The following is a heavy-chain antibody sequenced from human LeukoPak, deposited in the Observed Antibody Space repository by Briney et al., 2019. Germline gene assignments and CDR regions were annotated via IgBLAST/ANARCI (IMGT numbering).Heavy chain of an antibody. J-gene: IGHJ4*02. CDR1: GYSFTSYW. CDR3: ARHVRYCGGDCYSGEKYYFDY. CDR2: IYPGGSDT. V-gene: IGHV5-51*01. D-gene: IGHD2-21*02. Sequence: GESLKISCKGSGYSFTSYWIGWVRQMPGKGVEWMGIIYPGGSDTRYSPSFQGQVTISADKSISTAYLQWSSLKASDTAMYYCARHVRYCGGDCYSGEKYYFDYWGQGTLVTVSS.